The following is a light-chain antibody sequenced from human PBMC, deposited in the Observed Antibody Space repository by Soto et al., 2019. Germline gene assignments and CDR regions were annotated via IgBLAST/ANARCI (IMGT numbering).Light chain of an antibody. V-gene: IGKV3-15*01. CDR1: QSVSSN. J-gene: IGKJ1*01. Sequence: EIVMTQSPATLSVSPGERATLSCRASQSVSSNLAWYQQKPGQAPRLLIYGASTRATGIPARFSGSGSGTEFTLTISRLQSEDFAVYYCQQYNNWGTFGQGTKVEIE. CDR2: GAS. CDR3: QQYNNWGT.